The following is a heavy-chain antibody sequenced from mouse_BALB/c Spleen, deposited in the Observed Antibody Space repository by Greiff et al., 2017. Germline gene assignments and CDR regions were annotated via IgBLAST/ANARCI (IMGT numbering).Heavy chain of an antibody. CDR1: GFNIKDYY. J-gene: IGHJ4*01. CDR2: IDPENGDT. V-gene: IGHV14-4*02. D-gene: IGHD2-10*02. Sequence: EVQLQQSGAELVRSGASVKLSCTASGFNIKDYYMHWVKQRPEQGLEWIGWIDPENGDTEYAPKFQGKATMTADTSSNTAYLQLSSLTSEDTAVYYCNKEYGNGYAMDYWGQGTSVTVSS. CDR3: NKEYGNGYAMDY.